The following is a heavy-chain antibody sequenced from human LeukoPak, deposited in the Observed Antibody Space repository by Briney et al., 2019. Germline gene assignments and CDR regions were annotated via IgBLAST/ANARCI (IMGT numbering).Heavy chain of an antibody. Sequence: PGRSLRLSCAASGFTFNSYAMSWVRQAPGKGLEWVSAITGSGGTIYYADSVKGRFTMSRDNSKNTLYLQMNSLRAEDTAVYYCAKHQNKGFDYWGQGTLVTVSS. J-gene: IGHJ4*02. CDR2: ITGSGGTI. V-gene: IGHV3-23*01. CDR1: GFTFNSYA. CDR3: AKHQNKGFDY.